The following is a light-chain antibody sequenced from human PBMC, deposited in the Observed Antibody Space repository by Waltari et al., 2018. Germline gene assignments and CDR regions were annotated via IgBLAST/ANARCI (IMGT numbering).Light chain of an antibody. Sequence: QSALTQPRSVSGSPGQSVTISCTGTRSDVGAYNFVSWYQQHPGKVPKLILYDVGNRPSGISHRFSASKSGNTASLTISGLQEEDEGEYYCSSYTTSTTLLFGTGTRLTVL. V-gene: IGLV2-14*01. CDR3: SSYTTSTTLL. CDR2: DVG. CDR1: RSDVGAYNF. J-gene: IGLJ1*01.